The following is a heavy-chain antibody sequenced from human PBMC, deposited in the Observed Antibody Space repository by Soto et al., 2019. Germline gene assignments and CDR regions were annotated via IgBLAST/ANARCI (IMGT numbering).Heavy chain of an antibody. D-gene: IGHD2-15*01. CDR3: AADLGYCSGGSCSGRYYYYYYGMDV. Sequence: ASVKVSCKASGYTFSSYDISWVRQATGQGLEWMGWMNPNSGNTGYAQKFQGRVTMTRNTSISTAYMELSSLRSEDTAVYYCAADLGYCSGGSCSGRYYYYYYGMDVWGQGTTVTVSS. CDR2: MNPNSGNT. V-gene: IGHV1-8*01. CDR1: GYTFSSYD. J-gene: IGHJ6*02.